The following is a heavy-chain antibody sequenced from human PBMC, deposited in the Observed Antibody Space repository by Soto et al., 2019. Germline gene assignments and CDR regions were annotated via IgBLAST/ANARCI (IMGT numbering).Heavy chain of an antibody. CDR2: IHSSGST. D-gene: IGHD5-12*01. V-gene: IGHV4-59*08. CDR1: GGSISNYY. J-gene: IGHJ4*02. Sequence: QVQLQESGPGLVKPSETLSLTCSVSGGSISNYYRSWIRQPPGEGLEWIAYIHSSGSTKYNPSLKSRVTISVDTSENQFSLKLSSLTAADTAVYYCARHDPGGYDYWGQGTLVTVSP. CDR3: ARHDPGGYDY.